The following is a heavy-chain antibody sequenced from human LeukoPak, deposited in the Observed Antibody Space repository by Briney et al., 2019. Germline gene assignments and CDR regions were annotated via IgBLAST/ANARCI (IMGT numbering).Heavy chain of an antibody. CDR2: IIPIFGTA. Sequence: EASVKVSCKASGGTFSSYAISWVRQAPGQGLEWMGGIIPIFGTANYAQKFQGRVTITADKSTSTAYMELSSLRSEDTAVYYCARANYYDSSGYSRGAFDLWGQGTMVTVSS. CDR1: GGTFSSYA. CDR3: ARANYYDSSGYSRGAFDL. D-gene: IGHD3-22*01. J-gene: IGHJ3*01. V-gene: IGHV1-69*06.